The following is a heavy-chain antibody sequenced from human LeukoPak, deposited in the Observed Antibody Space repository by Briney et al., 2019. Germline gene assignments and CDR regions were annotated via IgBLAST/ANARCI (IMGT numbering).Heavy chain of an antibody. D-gene: IGHD3-16*01. CDR2: MYYTGDT. J-gene: IGHJ4*02. V-gene: IGHV4-59*11. CDR1: GGSIGGHY. CDR3: AGSHPLGSNNDYFTPFDY. Sequence: PSETLSLTCNVSGGSIGGHYWTWIRQPPGKGLEWIGYMYYTGDTYYNPSLKNRVTISVDTSKNQFSLKLSSVTAADTAVCFCAGSHPLGSNNDYFTPFDYWGQGTLVTVSS.